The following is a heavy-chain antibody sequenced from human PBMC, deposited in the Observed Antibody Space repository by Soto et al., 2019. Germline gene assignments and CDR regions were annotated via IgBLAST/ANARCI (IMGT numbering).Heavy chain of an antibody. CDR2: IKQDGSEK. D-gene: IGHD1-7*01. Sequence: PGGSLRLSCAASGFTFRSYWMSWVRQAPGKGLEWVANIKQDGSEKYYVDSVKGRFTISRDNAKNSLYLQMNSLRAEDTAVYYCARVSAGTTTSYEYWGQGTMVTVSS. CDR3: ARVSAGTTTSYEY. J-gene: IGHJ4*02. V-gene: IGHV3-7*03. CDR1: GFTFRSYW.